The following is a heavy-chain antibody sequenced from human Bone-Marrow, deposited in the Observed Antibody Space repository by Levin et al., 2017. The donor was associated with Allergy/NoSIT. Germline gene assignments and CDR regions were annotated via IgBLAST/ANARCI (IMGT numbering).Heavy chain of an antibody. CDR3: AKDSDRVYSQSRGDFDS. J-gene: IGHJ4*02. CDR2: ISFDGNYK. CDR1: RFTFTNYG. D-gene: IGHD6-6*01. Sequence: LAGGSLRLSCAASRFTFTNYGMHWFRQAPGKGLEWVAVISFDGNYKYYGDSVKGRFSISRDNSKNTLYLQINSLKAEDTAVYYCAKDSDRVYSQSRGDFDSWGQGTLVTVSS. V-gene: IGHV3-30*18.